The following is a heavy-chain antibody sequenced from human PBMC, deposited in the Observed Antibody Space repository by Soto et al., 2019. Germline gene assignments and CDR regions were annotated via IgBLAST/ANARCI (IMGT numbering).Heavy chain of an antibody. CDR3: AKEDYHYYYGMDV. Sequence: PGGSLRLSCAASGFTFSSYGMHWVRQAPGKGLEWVAVISYDGSNKYYADSVKGRFTISRDNSKNTLYLQMNSLRAEDTAVYYCAKEDYHYYYGMDVWGQGTTVTVS. V-gene: IGHV3-30*18. J-gene: IGHJ6*02. CDR2: ISYDGSNK. CDR1: GFTFSSYG.